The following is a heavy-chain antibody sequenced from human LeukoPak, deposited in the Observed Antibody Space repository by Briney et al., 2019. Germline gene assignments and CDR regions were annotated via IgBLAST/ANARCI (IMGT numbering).Heavy chain of an antibody. J-gene: IGHJ4*02. Sequence: SGTLSLTCAVSGDSISSSIWWTWVRQPPGKGLEWIGETYHSGSTNYNPSLKSRVAISIDNSKNQFSLKLTSVTAADTAIYYCATISGGCSSTSCYFENWGQGTLVTVSS. CDR3: ATISGGCSSTSCYFEN. V-gene: IGHV4-4*02. CDR2: TYHSGST. D-gene: IGHD2-2*01. CDR1: GDSISSSIW.